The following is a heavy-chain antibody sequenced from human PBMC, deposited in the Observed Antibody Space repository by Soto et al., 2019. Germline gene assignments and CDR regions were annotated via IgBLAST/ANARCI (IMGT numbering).Heavy chain of an antibody. CDR3: ARDYYDSFFDY. J-gene: IGHJ4*02. D-gene: IGHD3-22*01. CDR2: LSKSSRYI. Sequence: GGALRLSCSASGFTFRSYSMNWVRQAPGKGLEWVSSLSKSSRYIYYADSVKGRFTISRDNAKNSLYLQMNSLRAEDTAVYYCARDYYDSFFDYWGQGTLVTVSS. V-gene: IGHV3-21*01. CDR1: GFTFRSYS.